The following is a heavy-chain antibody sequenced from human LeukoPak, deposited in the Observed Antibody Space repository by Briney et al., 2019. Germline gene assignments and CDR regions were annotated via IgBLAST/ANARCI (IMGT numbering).Heavy chain of an antibody. J-gene: IGHJ3*02. CDR2: INHSGST. D-gene: IGHD3-10*01. Sequence: SETLSLTCAVYGGSFSGYYWSWISQPPGKGLEWIGEINHSGSTNYNPSLKSRVTISVDTSKNQFSLKLSSVTAADTAVYYCARHPRITMVRGVIAGAFDIWGQGTMVTVSS. CDR3: ARHPRITMVRGVIAGAFDI. V-gene: IGHV4-34*01. CDR1: GGSFSGYY.